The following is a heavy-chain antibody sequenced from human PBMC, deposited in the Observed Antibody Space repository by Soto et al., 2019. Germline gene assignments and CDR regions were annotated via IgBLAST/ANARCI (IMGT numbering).Heavy chain of an antibody. D-gene: IGHD2-15*01. J-gene: IGHJ4*02. V-gene: IGHV4-39*01. Sequence: QLQLQESGPGLVKPSETLSLTCTVSGGSISSSSYYWGWIRQPPGKGLEWIGSNYYSGSTYYNPSLTSRVNKSVDTSKNQFSLKLSSVTAADTAVYYCASQNVVVVAATFSPFDSWGQGTLVTVSS. CDR2: NYYSGST. CDR3: ASQNVVVVAATFSPFDS. CDR1: GGSISSSSYY.